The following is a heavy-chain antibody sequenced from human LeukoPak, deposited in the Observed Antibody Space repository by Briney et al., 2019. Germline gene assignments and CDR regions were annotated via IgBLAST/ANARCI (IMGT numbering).Heavy chain of an antibody. J-gene: IGHJ4*02. CDR2: ITANGGRT. Sequence: SGRSLRLSCAASGFTFSSNAMTWVRQAPGKGLEWVSVITANGGRTYYADSVKGRFTISRDNSKNTLSLQMNSLRADDTAVYYCAKDGAAPGSGGDYFDYWGQGTLVTVSS. V-gene: IGHV3-23*01. CDR1: GFTFSSNA. CDR3: AKDGAAPGSGGDYFDY. D-gene: IGHD3-10*01.